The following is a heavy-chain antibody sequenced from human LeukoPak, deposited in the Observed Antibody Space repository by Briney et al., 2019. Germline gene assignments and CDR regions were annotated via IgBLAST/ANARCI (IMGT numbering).Heavy chain of an antibody. J-gene: IGHJ3*02. CDR3: ARPLPIVGELLGAFDI. CDR1: GYSFTSYW. V-gene: IGHV5-51*01. D-gene: IGHD1-26*01. CDR2: IYPGDSDT. Sequence: GESLKISCKGSGYSFTSYWIGWVRQMPGKGLEWMGIIYPGDSDTRYSPSFQGRVTISADKSISTAYLQWSSLKASDTAMYYCARPLPIVGELLGAFDIWGQGTMVAVSS.